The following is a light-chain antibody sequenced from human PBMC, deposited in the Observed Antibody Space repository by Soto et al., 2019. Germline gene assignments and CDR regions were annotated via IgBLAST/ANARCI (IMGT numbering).Light chain of an antibody. Sequence: DIQMTQSPSTLSASIGDRVTITCRASQNINNWIAWYQQKPGKAPKFLIYDASTLESGVPSRFSGSGFGTEFSLTICSLQPDDSGSYYCQHMRTFGQGTKVEMK. CDR1: QNINNW. CDR3: QHMRT. V-gene: IGKV1-5*01. J-gene: IGKJ1*01. CDR2: DAS.